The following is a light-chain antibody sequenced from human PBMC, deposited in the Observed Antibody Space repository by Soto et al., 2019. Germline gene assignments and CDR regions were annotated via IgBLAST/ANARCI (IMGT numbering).Light chain of an antibody. V-gene: IGKV4-1*01. Sequence: DIVMTQSPDSLAVSLGERATINCKSSQSVLYSSNNKNYLAWCQQKPGQPPKLLIYWASTRESGVPDRFSGSGSGTDFTLTISSLQAEDVAVYYCHQRQSWPRTFGQGTTVDI. CDR2: WAS. J-gene: IGKJ1*01. CDR3: HQRQSWPRT. CDR1: QSVLYSSNNKNY.